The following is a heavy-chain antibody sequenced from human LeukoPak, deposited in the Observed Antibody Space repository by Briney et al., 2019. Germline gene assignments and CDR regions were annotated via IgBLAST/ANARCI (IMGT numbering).Heavy chain of an antibody. D-gene: IGHD3-22*01. CDR3: ARYYYDSSGSYYYFDY. CDR2: ISSSSSYI. V-gene: IGHV3-21*01. J-gene: IGHJ4*02. Sequence: GGSLRLSCAASGFTFSSYSMNWVRQAPGKGLEWVSSISSSSSYIYYADSVKGRFTISRDNARNSLYLQMNSLRAEDTAVYYCARYYYDSSGSYYYFDYWGQGTLVTASS. CDR1: GFTFSSYS.